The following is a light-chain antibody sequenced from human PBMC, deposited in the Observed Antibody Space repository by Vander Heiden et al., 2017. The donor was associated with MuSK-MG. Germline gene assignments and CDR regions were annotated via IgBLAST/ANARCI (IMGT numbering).Light chain of an antibody. CDR3: QQHYSSPLT. CDR2: WAS. J-gene: IGKJ4*01. CDR1: QSVLYSSNNKNY. V-gene: IGKV4-1*01. Sequence: DNVVTQSPDSLAWSLGERAHINCKASQSVLYSSNNKNYLAWYQQKPGQPPKLLIYWASTRESGVPDRFSGSGSGTDFTLTISSLQAEDVAVYYCQQHYSSPLTFGGGTKVEIK.